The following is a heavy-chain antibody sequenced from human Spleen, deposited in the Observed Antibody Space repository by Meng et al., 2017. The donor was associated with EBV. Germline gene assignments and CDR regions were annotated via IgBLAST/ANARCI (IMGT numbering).Heavy chain of an antibody. CDR3: ARHDISGWYDWLDP. D-gene: IGHD6-19*01. Sequence: LQESCHGLVEHAWPLSVTCSVAGGSIRSSGDYWSRISQPPGKGLECIVGILYGGTTYYNPSLKSRVPISADTSKNEFSLKLSFVTAADTAVYYCARHDISGWYDWLDPWGQGTLVTVSS. CDR1: GGSIRSSGDY. J-gene: IGHJ5*02. V-gene: IGHV4-39*01. CDR2: ILYGGTT.